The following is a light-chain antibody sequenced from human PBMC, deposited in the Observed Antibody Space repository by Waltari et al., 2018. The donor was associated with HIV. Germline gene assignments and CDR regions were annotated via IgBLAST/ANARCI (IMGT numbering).Light chain of an antibody. CDR3: QQYNNWPRT. CDR1: QSISGN. Sequence: EIVMTQSPATLSVSPGERATLSCRASQSISGNLAWYQQRRGQAPRLLVYGASIRASGIPARFSGSGSGPEFSLTVSILQSEDFAIYYCQQYNNWPRTFGQGTKLEI. CDR2: GAS. J-gene: IGKJ1*01. V-gene: IGKV3D-15*03.